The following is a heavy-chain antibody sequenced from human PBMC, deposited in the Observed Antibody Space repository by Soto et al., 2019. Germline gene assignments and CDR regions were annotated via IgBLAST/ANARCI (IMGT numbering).Heavy chain of an antibody. CDR3: ARDRRAYYDSSGYKGFNAFDI. D-gene: IGHD3-22*01. V-gene: IGHV1-18*01. CDR1: GYTFTSYG. J-gene: IGHJ3*02. Sequence: ASVKVSCKASGYTFTSYGISWVRQAPGQGLEWMGWISAYNGNTNYAQKLQGRVTMTTDTSTSTAYMGLRSLRSDDTAVYYCARDRRAYYDSSGYKGFNAFDIWGQGTMVTVSS. CDR2: ISAYNGNT.